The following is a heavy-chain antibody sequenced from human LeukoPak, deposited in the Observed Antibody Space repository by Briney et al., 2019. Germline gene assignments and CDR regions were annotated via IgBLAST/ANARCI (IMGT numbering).Heavy chain of an antibody. J-gene: IGHJ4*02. CDR2: IYPGDSDT. CDR1: DYSFISYW. D-gene: IGHD2-15*01. Sequence: GESLKISCKGSDYSFISYWIVWVRQMPGEGLEWMGVIYPGDSDTRYSPSFQGQVTISADESISTAYLQWSSLKASDSAMYYCAREKYVGRLTDYWGQGTLVTVSS. V-gene: IGHV5-51*01. CDR3: AREKYVGRLTDY.